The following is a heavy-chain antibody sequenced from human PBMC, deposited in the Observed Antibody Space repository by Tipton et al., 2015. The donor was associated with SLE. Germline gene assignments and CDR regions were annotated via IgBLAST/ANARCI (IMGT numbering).Heavy chain of an antibody. CDR1: GYSFTTYW. CDR3: ARRRFDTRAYFFDY. D-gene: IGHD2-2*01. CDR2: IYPGDSDT. Sequence: QLVQSGAEVKKPGESLKISCKGSGYSFTTYWIGWVRQMPGKGLEWMGIIYPGDSDTRYNPSFQGQVTISADKSISTAYLQWSSLRASDTAIYYCARRRFDTRAYFFDYWGQGTLVTVSS. J-gene: IGHJ4*02. V-gene: IGHV5-51*01.